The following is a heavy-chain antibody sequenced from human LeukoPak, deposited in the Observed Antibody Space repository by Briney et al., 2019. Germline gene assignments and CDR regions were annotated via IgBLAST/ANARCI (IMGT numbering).Heavy chain of an antibody. V-gene: IGHV3-23*01. CDR2: ISDAGVST. CDR1: GFTFDDYG. J-gene: IGHJ4*02. CDR3: AKDDDYGGKIF. Sequence: GGSLRLSCAASGFTFDDYGMSWVRQAPGKGLEWVSTISDAGVSTYYTDSVKGRFTISRDNSKNTLYLQMNSLRAEDTAVYYCAKDDDYGGKIFWGQGALVTVSS. D-gene: IGHD4-23*01.